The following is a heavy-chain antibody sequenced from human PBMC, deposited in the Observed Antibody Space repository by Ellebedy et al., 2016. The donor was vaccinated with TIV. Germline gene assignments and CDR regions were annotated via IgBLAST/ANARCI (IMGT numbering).Heavy chain of an antibody. CDR1: GYTFTSYA. V-gene: IGHV1-3*01. D-gene: IGHD6-19*01. J-gene: IGHJ4*02. CDR2: INAGNGNT. Sequence: ASVKVSCKASGYTFTSYAMHWVRQAPGQRLEWMGWINAGNGNTKYSQKFQGRVIITRDTSANTAYMELSSLRSEDTAVYYCAAGYSSGWYVEDWGQGTLVTVSS. CDR3: AAGYSSGWYVED.